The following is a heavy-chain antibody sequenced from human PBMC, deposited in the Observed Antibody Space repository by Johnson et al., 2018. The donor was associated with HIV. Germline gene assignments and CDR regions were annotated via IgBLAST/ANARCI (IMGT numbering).Heavy chain of an antibody. V-gene: IGHV3-20*04. J-gene: IGHJ3*02. Sequence: MQLVESGGGVVRPGGSLRLSCAASGFTFDDYGMTWVRQAPGKGLEWVSGIDWNGGSSGYADSVKGRFSLSRDNGKNSLYLQMNSLRAEDTALYYCARGAYSSSWHASDASDIWGQGTMITVSS. CDR2: IDWNGGSS. CDR3: ARGAYSSSWHASDASDI. CDR1: GFTFDDYG. D-gene: IGHD6-13*01.